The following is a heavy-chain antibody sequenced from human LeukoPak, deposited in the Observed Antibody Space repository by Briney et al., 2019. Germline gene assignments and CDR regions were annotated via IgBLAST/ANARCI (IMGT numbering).Heavy chain of an antibody. Sequence: GGSLRLSCTASGFTFSSYAMHWVRQAPGKGLEWAAVISSDGNTKYYADSVEGRFTISRDNSNNTLYLEMNSLGADDTAIYYCARRRIVGSTDDAFDIWGQGTMVTLSS. CDR1: GFTFSSYA. CDR2: ISSDGNTK. V-gene: IGHV3-30-3*01. J-gene: IGHJ3*02. CDR3: ARRRIVGSTDDAFDI. D-gene: IGHD1-26*01.